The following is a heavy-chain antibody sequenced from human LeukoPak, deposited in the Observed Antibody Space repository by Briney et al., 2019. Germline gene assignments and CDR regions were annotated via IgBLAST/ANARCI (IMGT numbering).Heavy chain of an antibody. Sequence: PSETLSLTCTVSGGSISSSSYYWGWIRQPPGKGLEWIGSIYYSGSAYYNPSLKSRVTISVDTSKNQFSLKLSSVTAADTAVYYCARHSAAMKAFDIWGQGTMVTVSS. CDR3: ARHSAAMKAFDI. CDR2: IYYSGSA. CDR1: GGSISSSSYY. V-gene: IGHV4-39*01. J-gene: IGHJ3*02. D-gene: IGHD2-2*01.